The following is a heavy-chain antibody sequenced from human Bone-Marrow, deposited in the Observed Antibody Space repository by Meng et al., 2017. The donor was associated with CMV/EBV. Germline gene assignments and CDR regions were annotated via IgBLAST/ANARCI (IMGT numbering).Heavy chain of an antibody. Sequence: ASVKVSCKASGYTFTSYYMHWVRQAPGQGLEWMGIINPSGGSTNYAQKFQGRVTITTDESTSTAYMELSSLRSEDTAVYYCARGIGWNYFDYWGQGTPVTVSS. D-gene: IGHD6-19*01. CDR3: ARGIGWNYFDY. CDR1: GYTFTSYY. CDR2: INPSGGST. J-gene: IGHJ4*02. V-gene: IGHV1-46*01.